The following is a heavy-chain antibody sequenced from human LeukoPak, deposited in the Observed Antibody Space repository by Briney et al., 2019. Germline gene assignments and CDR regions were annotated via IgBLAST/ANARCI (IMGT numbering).Heavy chain of an antibody. CDR2: IKQDGSEK. V-gene: IGHV3-7*01. Sequence: GGSLRLSCAASGFTFSSYWMSWVRQAPGKGLEWVANIKQDGSEKHYVDSVKGRFTISRDNAKNSLYLQMNSLRAEDTAVYYCARGRSWIQLWLGYYYYMDVWGKGTTVTVSS. CDR1: GFTFSSYW. CDR3: ARGRSWIQLWLGYYYYMDV. J-gene: IGHJ6*03. D-gene: IGHD5-18*01.